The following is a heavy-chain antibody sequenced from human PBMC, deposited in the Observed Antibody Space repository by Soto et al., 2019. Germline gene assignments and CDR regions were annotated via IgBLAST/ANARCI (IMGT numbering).Heavy chain of an antibody. J-gene: IGHJ6*02. D-gene: IGHD6-19*01. CDR1: GFTFSSYG. CDR3: AKSGGIAVAGKTDYYYYGMDV. Sequence: PGGSLRLSCAASGFTFSSYGMHWVRQAPGKGLEWVAVISYDGSNKYYADSVKGRFTISRDNSKNTLYLQMNSLRAEDTAVYYCAKSGGIAVAGKTDYYYYGMDVWGQGTTVTVSS. CDR2: ISYDGSNK. V-gene: IGHV3-30*18.